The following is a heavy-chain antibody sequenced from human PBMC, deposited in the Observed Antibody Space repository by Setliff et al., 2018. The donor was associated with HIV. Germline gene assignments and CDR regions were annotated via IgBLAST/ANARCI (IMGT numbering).Heavy chain of an antibody. CDR1: GFTFSNTW. J-gene: IGHJ6*03. CDR2: IKSETDGGTT. Sequence: PGGSLRLSCAASGFTFSNTWMNWVRQAPGKGLKWVGRIKSETDGGTTDYAAPVKGRFTISRDEFNSLYLDMNSLKTEDTAVYYCTREPLGVVLYYYYYYMDVWGKGTTVTVSS. CDR3: TREPLGVVLYYYYYYMDV. D-gene: IGHD3-3*01. V-gene: IGHV3-15*01.